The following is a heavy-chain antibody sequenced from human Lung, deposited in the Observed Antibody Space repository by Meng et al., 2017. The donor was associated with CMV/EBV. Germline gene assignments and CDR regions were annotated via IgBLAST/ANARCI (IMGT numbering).Heavy chain of an antibody. J-gene: IGHJ1*01. V-gene: IGHV4-4*02. CDR2: IPHRGSS. Sequence: VRWRESAPGVVVPSETLSLTVAVSGDSITNHNWWAWVRQPPGKGLEWIGEIPHRGSSAYNPSLKSRVSMSIDKSKNQFSLKLTSVTAADTAVYHCLRRSGGSVWGQGTLVTVSS. CDR3: LRRSGGSV. D-gene: IGHD3-10*01. CDR1: GDSITNHNW.